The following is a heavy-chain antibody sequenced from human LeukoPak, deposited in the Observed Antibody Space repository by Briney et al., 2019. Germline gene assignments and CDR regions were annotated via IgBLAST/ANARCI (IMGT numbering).Heavy chain of an antibody. V-gene: IGHV4-59*08. CDR2: IYYSGSP. CDR3: ARRVSGGNYEDYFDY. J-gene: IGHJ4*02. D-gene: IGHD2-15*01. Sequence: PSETLSLTCTVPGGSIISYYWSWIRQPPGKGLEWIGYIYYSGSPNYNPSLKSRVTISADTSKNQFSLKLSSVTAADTAVYYCARRVSGGNYEDYFDYWGQGTLVTVSS. CDR1: GGSIISYY.